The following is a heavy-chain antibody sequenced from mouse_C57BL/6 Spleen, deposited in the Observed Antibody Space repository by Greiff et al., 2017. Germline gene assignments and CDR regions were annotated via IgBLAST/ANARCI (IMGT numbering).Heavy chain of an antibody. CDR2: INPGSGGT. D-gene: IGHD1-1*01. V-gene: IGHV1-54*01. CDR3: ARRDYGSSYPYYYAMDY. J-gene: IGHJ4*01. Sequence: QVQLQQSGAELVRPGTSVKVSCKASGYAFTNYLIAWVKQRPGQGLEWIGVINPGSGGTNYNEKFKGKAPLTADKSSSPAYMQLSSLTSEDSAVYFCARRDYGSSYPYYYAMDYWGQGTSVTVSS. CDR1: GYAFTNYL.